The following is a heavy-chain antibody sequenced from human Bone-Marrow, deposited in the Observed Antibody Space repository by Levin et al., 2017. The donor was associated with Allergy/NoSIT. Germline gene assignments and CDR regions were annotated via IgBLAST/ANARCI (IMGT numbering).Heavy chain of an antibody. CDR2: MSSSSRYI. J-gene: IGHJ3*01. V-gene: IGHV3-21*01. CDR1: GSSISSHS. CDR3: ARDLGAWGSRDDPFDV. D-gene: IGHD7-27*01. Sequence: PGGSLRLSCAASGSSISSHSLNWVRQAPGKGLEWVASMSSSSRYIYYAESLKGRFTISRDSSKNSLFLEMTRLRAEDTAVYYCARDLGAWGSRDDPFDVWGPGTKVTVSS.